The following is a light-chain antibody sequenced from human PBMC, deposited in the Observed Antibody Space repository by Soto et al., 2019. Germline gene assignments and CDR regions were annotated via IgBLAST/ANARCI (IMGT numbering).Light chain of an antibody. CDR2: DAS. J-gene: IGKJ3*01. CDR1: LPISNY. CDR3: PQSYSTPT. Sequence: DIQMTQSPSSLSASVGYRVTITCRASLPISNYVACHQQQAGKPPKLLIYDASSLYSGVPSRFSGSGSGKDFTLTISPLQHEDFATYYCPQSYSTPTFGPGTKVDIK. V-gene: IGKV1-39*01.